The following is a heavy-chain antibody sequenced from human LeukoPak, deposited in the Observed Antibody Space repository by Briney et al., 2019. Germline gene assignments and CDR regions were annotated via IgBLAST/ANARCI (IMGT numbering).Heavy chain of an antibody. CDR1: GASISSYY. CDR2: ISYSGST. J-gene: IGHJ5*02. V-gene: IGHV4-59*01. D-gene: IGHD2-15*01. Sequence: SETLSLTCTVSGASISSYYWNWIRQPPGKGLEWIGYISYSGSTNYSPSLKSRVTMSVDTSKNQFVLKLTSVTAADTAVYYCARTVVAASCLFDPWGQGTLVTVSS. CDR3: ARTVVAASCLFDP.